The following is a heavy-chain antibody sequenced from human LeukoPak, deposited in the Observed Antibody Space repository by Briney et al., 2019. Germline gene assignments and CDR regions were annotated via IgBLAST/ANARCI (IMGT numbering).Heavy chain of an antibody. J-gene: IGHJ4*02. CDR1: GFTFSSYS. Sequence: PGGSLRLSCAASGFTFSSYSMNWVRQAPGKGLEWVSSISSSSSYIYYADSVKGRFTISRDNAKNSLYLQMNSLRAEDTAVYYCARARYCSGGSCPHFDYWSQGTLVTVSS. V-gene: IGHV3-21*01. CDR3: ARARYCSGGSCPHFDY. CDR2: ISSSSSYI. D-gene: IGHD2-15*01.